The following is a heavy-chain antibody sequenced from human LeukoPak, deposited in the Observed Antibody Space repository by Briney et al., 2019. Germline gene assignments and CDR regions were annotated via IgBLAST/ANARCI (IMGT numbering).Heavy chain of an antibody. J-gene: IGHJ4*02. CDR2: ISYDGNNK. CDR1: GFTFSSYG. V-gene: IGHV3-30*18. Sequence: GGSLRLPCAASGFTFSSYGMHWVRQAPGKGLEWVAVISYDGNNKYYADFVKGRFTISRDNSKNTLYLQMNSLRAEDTAVYYCAKVGYSGSYPTGFDYWGQGTQVTVSS. D-gene: IGHD1-26*01. CDR3: AKVGYSGSYPTGFDY.